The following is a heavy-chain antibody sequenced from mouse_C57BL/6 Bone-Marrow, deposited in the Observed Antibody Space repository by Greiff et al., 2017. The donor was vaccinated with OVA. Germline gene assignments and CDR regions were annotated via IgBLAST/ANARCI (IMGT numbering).Heavy chain of an antibody. V-gene: IGHV1-15*01. Sequence: QVQLQQSGAELVRPGASVTLSCKASGYTFTDYEMHWVKQTPVHGLEWIGAIDPGTGGTAYNQKFKGKAILTEDKSSSTAYMELRSLTSEDSAIYCSTRSSHAMDYWGQGTSVTVSS. CDR3: TRSSHAMDY. CDR1: GYTFTDYE. J-gene: IGHJ4*01. CDR2: IDPGTGGT.